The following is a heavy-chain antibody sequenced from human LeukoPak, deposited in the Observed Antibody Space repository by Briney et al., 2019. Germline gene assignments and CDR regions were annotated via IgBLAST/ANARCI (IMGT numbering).Heavy chain of an antibody. J-gene: IGHJ3*02. CDR3: ARAYCGGDCYSVYDAFDI. CDR2: IIPIFGTA. D-gene: IGHD2-21*02. CDR1: GGTFSSYA. V-gene: IGHV1-69*13. Sequence: GASVTVSCKASGGTFSSYAISWVRQAPGQGLEWMGGIIPIFGTANYAQKFQGRVTITADESTSTAYMELSSLRSEDTAVYYCARAYCGGDCYSVYDAFDIWGQGTMVTVSS.